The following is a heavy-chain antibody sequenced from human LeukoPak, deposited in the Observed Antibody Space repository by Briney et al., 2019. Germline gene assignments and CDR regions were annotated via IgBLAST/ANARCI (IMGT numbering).Heavy chain of an antibody. CDR3: ARGSGGSCYHY. Sequence: PGRSLRLSCAASGFTFSSYWMSWVRQAPGKGLEWVANIKQDGSEKYYVDSVKGRFTISRDNAKNSLYLQMNSLRAEDAAVYYCARGSGGSCYHYWGQGTLVTVSS. CDR2: IKQDGSEK. J-gene: IGHJ4*02. D-gene: IGHD2-15*01. CDR1: GFTFSSYW. V-gene: IGHV3-7*01.